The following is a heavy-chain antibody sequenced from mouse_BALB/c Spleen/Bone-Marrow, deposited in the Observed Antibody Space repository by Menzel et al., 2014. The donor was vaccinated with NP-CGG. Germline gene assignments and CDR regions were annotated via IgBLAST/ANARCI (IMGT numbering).Heavy chain of an antibody. Sequence: VQVVDSGAELAKPGASVKMSCKASGYTFTSYWMHWVKQRPGQGLEWIGYINPSTGYTEYNQKFEDKATLTADKSSSTAYMQLSSLTSEDSAVYYCARRGYAMDYWGQGTSVTVSP. CDR3: ARRGYAMDY. J-gene: IGHJ4*01. CDR2: INPSTGYT. V-gene: IGHV1-7*01. CDR1: GYTFTSYW.